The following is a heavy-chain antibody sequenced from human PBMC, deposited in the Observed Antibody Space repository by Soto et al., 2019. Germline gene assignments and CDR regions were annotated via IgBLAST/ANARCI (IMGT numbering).Heavy chain of an antibody. Sequence: GASVKVSCKASGYTFTSYGISWVRQAPGQGLEWMGWISAYNGNTNYAQKLQGRVTMTTDTSTSTAYMELRSLRSDDTAVYYCARESVSGPGLWSHYYYYGMDVWGQGTTVTVSS. V-gene: IGHV1-18*01. J-gene: IGHJ6*02. CDR1: GYTFTSYG. CDR3: ARESVSGPGLWSHYYYYGMDV. D-gene: IGHD3-16*01. CDR2: ISAYNGNT.